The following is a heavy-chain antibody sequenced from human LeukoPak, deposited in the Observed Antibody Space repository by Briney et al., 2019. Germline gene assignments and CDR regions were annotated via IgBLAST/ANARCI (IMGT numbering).Heavy chain of an antibody. CDR3: ARHYHVVPAALDI. Sequence: SETLSLTCTVSGGSISSYYWSWIRQPPGKGLEWIGYIYYSGSTNYNPSLKSRVTISVDTSKNQFSLKLSSVTAADTAVYYCARHYHVVPAALDIWGQGTMVTVSS. CDR2: IYYSGST. V-gene: IGHV4-59*08. CDR1: GGSISSYY. D-gene: IGHD2-2*01. J-gene: IGHJ3*02.